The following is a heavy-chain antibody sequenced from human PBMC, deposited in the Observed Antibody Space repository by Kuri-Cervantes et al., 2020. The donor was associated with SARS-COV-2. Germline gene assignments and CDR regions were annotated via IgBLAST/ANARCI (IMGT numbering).Heavy chain of an antibody. D-gene: IGHD4/OR15-4a*01. J-gene: IGHJ2*01. CDR1: CYTVTSYG. CDR3: ARVFSRLWGSWRYFDL. Sequence: ASVKVSCKDSCYTVTSYGISWVRQAPGQGLEWIGLISAYNGNTNYAQNLQGRVTMTTDTSTSTAYMELRSLRSDDTAVYYCARVFSRLWGSWRYFDLWGRGTLVTVSS. CDR2: ISAYNGNT. V-gene: IGHV1-18*01.